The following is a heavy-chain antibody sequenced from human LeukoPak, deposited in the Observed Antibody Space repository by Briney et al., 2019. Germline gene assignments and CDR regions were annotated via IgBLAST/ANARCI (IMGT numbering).Heavy chain of an antibody. CDR3: VGFYETY. V-gene: IGHV3-23*01. J-gene: IGHJ4*02. Sequence: GGSLRLSCAASGFTFSSYAMSWVRQAPGKGLEWVSAISGSGGSTYYADSVKGRFTISKDNAKNTVYLQMNNLRAEDTAVYYCVGFYETYWGRGTLVTVSS. CDR1: GFTFSSYA. CDR2: ISGSGGST. D-gene: IGHD2/OR15-2a*01.